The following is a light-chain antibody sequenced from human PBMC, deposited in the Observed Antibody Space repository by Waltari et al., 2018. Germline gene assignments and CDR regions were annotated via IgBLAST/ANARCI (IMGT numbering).Light chain of an antibody. Sequence: EIVLTQSPGTLSLSPGERATLSCRASQSVNNNYLAWYQQKPGQAPRPLIYGASSRATGIPDRISGSGSGTDFTLTLSSLEPEDFAVYYCQQHATSPYTFGQGTKVEIK. CDR2: GAS. J-gene: IGKJ2*01. CDR3: QQHATSPYT. V-gene: IGKV3-20*01. CDR1: QSVNNNY.